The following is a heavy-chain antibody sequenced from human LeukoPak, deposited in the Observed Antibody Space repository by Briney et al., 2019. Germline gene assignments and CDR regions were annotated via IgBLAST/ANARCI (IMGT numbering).Heavy chain of an antibody. CDR1: GGSISSSSYY. V-gene: IGHV4-61*01. J-gene: IGHJ4*02. CDR3: AGGNRADDY. Sequence: SETLSLTCTVSGGSISSSSYYWSWIRQPPGKGLEWIGYIYYSGSTNYNPSLKSRVTISVDTSKNQFSLKLSSVTAADTAVYYCAGGNRADDYWGQGTLVTVSS. CDR2: IYYSGST. D-gene: IGHD4-23*01.